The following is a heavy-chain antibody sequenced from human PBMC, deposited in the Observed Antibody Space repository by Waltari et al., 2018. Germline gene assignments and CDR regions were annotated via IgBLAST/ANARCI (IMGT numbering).Heavy chain of an antibody. V-gene: IGHV1-18*01. CDR3: ARVPHRSTGWLQAPYNFDF. D-gene: IGHD6-19*01. CDR1: GYTFPSYG. Sequence: QVQLVQSGNEVKKPGASVKVSCKASGYTFPSYGISWVRQAPGQGLEWMGWISVFNGHTNYAQRLQGRVSMTADTSTSTSYMELRSLIYDDTAVYYCARVPHRSTGWLQAPYNFDFWGQGTLVTVSS. CDR2: ISVFNGHT. J-gene: IGHJ4*02.